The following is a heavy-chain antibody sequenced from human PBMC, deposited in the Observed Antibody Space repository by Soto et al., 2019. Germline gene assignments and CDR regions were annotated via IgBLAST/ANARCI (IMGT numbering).Heavy chain of an antibody. J-gene: IGHJ3*02. CDR1: GFSLSTSGMR. CDR3: ARMGGYSYGYGQLDAFDI. D-gene: IGHD5-18*01. V-gene: IGHV2-70*04. CDR2: IDWDDDK. Sequence: SGPTLVNPTQTLTLTCTFSGFSLSTSGMRVSWIRQPPGKALEWLARIDWDDDKFYSTSLKTRLTISKDTSKNQVVLTMTNMDPVDTATYYCARMGGYSYGYGQLDAFDIWGQGTMVTVSS.